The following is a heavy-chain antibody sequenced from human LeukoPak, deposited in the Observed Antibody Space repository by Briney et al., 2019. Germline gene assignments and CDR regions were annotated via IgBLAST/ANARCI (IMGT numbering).Heavy chain of an antibody. CDR1: GGSISSGDYY. V-gene: IGHV4-30-4*08. D-gene: IGHD3-3*01. CDR3: ARTGRGYYDFWSGYPRAAFDI. J-gene: IGHJ3*02. Sequence: SETLSLTXTVSGGSISSGDYYWSWIRQPPGKGLEWIGYIYYSGSTYYNPSLKSRVTISVDTSKNQFSLKLSSVTAADTAVYYCARTGRGYYDFWSGYPRAAFDIWGQGTMVTVSS. CDR2: IYYSGST.